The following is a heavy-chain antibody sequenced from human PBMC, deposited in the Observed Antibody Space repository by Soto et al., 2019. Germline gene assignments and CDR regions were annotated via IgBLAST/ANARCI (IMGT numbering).Heavy chain of an antibody. CDR3: ARGAARFAGGEV. CDR2: ISGSGRYT. J-gene: IGHJ6*02. D-gene: IGHD2-15*01. V-gene: IGHV3-11*06. Sequence: LVESWGGLVKPGGSLRLSCAASGFSFSDHDMSLILQATGKGPECVSYISGSGRYTNYADAVRGRFTISRDNAKKLVYLQMHAMTAEDTAVYYCARGAARFAGGEVWGQGTTVTVSS. CDR1: GFSFSDHD.